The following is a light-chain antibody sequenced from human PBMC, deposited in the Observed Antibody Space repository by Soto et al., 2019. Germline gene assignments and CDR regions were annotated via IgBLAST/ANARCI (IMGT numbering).Light chain of an antibody. CDR1: QSISTGNW. J-gene: IGKJ1*01. CDR2: EAS. V-gene: IGKV1-5*02. CDR3: QQYDDHSRT. Sequence: DIQMTQSPSTLSASVGDRVTIICRASQSISTGNWLAWYQQKPGKAPNLLFSEASILERGAPSRFSGSGSATEFTLTISSLQPDDFATYYGQQYDDHSRTFGQGTKVEIK.